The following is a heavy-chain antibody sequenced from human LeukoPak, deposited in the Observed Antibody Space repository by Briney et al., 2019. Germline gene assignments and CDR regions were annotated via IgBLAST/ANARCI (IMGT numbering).Heavy chain of an antibody. CDR3: ATFMGTTSVS. CDR2: VDPEDGGT. D-gene: IGHD2/OR15-2a*01. Sequence: AASVKISCKVSGYTFTDYYMHWVQQAPGKGLEWMGLVDPEDGGTIYAEKFQGRVTITADTSTDTAYMELSSLRSEDTAVYYCATFMGTTSVSWGQGTLVTVSS. J-gene: IGHJ4*02. V-gene: IGHV1-69-2*01. CDR1: GYTFTDYY.